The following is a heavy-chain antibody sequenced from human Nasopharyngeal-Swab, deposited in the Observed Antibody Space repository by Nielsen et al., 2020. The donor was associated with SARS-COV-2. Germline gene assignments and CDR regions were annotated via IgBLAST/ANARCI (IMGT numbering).Heavy chain of an antibody. CDR1: GFTFSSYA. CDR3: ASFTSRYYGSEYYFDY. Sequence: GESLKISCAASGFTFSSYAMNWVRQAPGKGLEWVSYISSSGSTIYYADSVKGRFTISRDNAKNSLYLQMNSLRAEDTAVYYCASFTSRYYGSEYYFDYWGQGTLVTVSS. J-gene: IGHJ4*02. CDR2: ISSSGSTI. V-gene: IGHV3-48*03. D-gene: IGHD3-10*01.